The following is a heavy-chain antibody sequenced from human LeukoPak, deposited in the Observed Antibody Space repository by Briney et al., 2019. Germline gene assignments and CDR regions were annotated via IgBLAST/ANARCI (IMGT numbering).Heavy chain of an antibody. CDR2: FDPEDGET. J-gene: IGHJ3*02. D-gene: IGHD6-6*01. CDR1: GYTLTELS. CDR3: ATVARIAARLYAFDI. Sequence: ASVKVSCKVSGYTLTELSMHWVRQAPGKGLEWMGGFDPEDGETIYAQKFQGRVTMTEDTSTDTAYMELSSLRSEDTAVYYCATVARIAARLYAFDIWGQGTMVTVSS. V-gene: IGHV1-24*01.